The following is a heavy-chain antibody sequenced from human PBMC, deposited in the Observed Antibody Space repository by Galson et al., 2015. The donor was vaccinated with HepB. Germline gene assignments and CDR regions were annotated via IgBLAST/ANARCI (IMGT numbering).Heavy chain of an antibody. V-gene: IGHV1-69*02. J-gene: IGHJ4*02. D-gene: IGHD6-19*01. CDR3: ATSSGWRTDEESSYDY. Sequence: SVKVSCKASGGTFSSYTISWVRQAPGQGLEWMGRIIPILGIANYAQKFQGRVTITADKSTSTAYMELSSLRSEDTAVYYCATSSGWRTDEESSYDYWGQGTLVTVSS. CDR2: IIPILGIA. CDR1: GGTFSSYT.